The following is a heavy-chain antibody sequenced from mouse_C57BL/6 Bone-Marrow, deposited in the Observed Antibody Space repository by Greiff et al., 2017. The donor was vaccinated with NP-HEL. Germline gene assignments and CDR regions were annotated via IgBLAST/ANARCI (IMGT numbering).Heavy chain of an antibody. D-gene: IGHD1-1*01. J-gene: IGHJ3*01. CDR2: ISSGGSYT. CDR1: GFTFSSYG. CDR3: ASYYYGSSPWFAY. Sequence: VQLKQSGGDLVKPGGSLKLSCAASGFTFSSYGMSWVRQTPDKRLEWVATISSGGSYTYYPDSVKGRFTISRDNAKNTLYLQMSSLKSEDTAMYYCASYYYGSSPWFAYWGQGTLVTVSA. V-gene: IGHV5-6*01.